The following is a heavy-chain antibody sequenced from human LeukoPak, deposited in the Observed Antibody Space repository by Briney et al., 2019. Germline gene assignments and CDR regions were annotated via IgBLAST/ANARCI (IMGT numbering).Heavy chain of an antibody. CDR3: ARDPGSSSYYYYYMDV. D-gene: IGHD6-6*01. CDR2: INPNSGGT. J-gene: IGHJ6*03. CDR1: GYTFTGYY. V-gene: IGHV1-2*02. Sequence: GASVKVSCKASGYTFTGYYMHWVRQAPGQGLEWMGWINPNSGGTNYAQKFQGRVTMTRDTSISTAYMELSRLRSDDTAVYYCARDPGSSSYYYYYMDVWGKGTTVTVSS.